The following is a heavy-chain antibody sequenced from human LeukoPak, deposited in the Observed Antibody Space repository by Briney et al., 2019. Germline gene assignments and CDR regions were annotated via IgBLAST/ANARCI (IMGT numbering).Heavy chain of an antibody. Sequence: GASVKVSCKASGGTFSSYAISWVRQAPGQGLEWMGGIIPIFGTANYAQKFQGRVTMTRNTSISTAYMELSSLRSEDTAVYYCARVRPRQWLVGRYYYYMDVWGKGTTVTISS. D-gene: IGHD6-19*01. CDR1: GGTFSSYA. J-gene: IGHJ6*03. V-gene: IGHV1-69*05. CDR2: IIPIFGTA. CDR3: ARVRPRQWLVGRYYYYMDV.